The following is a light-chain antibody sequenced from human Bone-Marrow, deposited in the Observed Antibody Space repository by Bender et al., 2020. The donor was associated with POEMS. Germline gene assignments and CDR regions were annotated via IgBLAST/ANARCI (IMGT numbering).Light chain of an antibody. CDR1: DLGDKY. CDR2: QDT. CDR3: QAWDTSSVI. Sequence: SYEVTQPPSVSVSPGQTASITCSGDDLGDKYVAWYQQKPGQSPVLVIYQDTKRPSGIPERFSGSNSGNTATLTISGTQALDEADYYCQAWDTSSVIVGGGTKLTVL. V-gene: IGLV3-1*01. J-gene: IGLJ2*01.